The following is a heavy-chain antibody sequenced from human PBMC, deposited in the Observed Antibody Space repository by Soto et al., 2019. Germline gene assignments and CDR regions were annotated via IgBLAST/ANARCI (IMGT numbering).Heavy chain of an antibody. J-gene: IGHJ4*02. CDR1: GYTFTGYY. D-gene: IGHD2-15*01. CDR2: INPNSGGT. CDR3: ARDIDMDIVVEVAATAPGY. V-gene: IGHV1-2*02. Sequence: ASVKVSCKASGYTFTGYYMHWVRQAPGQGLEWMGWINPNSGGTNYAQKFQGRVTMTRDTSISTAYVELSRLRSDDTAVYYCARDIDMDIVVEVAATAPGYWGQGTLVTVSS.